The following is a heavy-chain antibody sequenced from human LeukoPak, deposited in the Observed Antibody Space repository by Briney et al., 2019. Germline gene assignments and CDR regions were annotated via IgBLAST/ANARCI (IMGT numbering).Heavy chain of an antibody. D-gene: IGHD6-19*01. Sequence: GGSLRLSCAASGFTFSSFEMNWVRQAPGRGLEWVSYISSSAGTTYYADSVKGRFTISRDNAKNSLYLQMNSLRAEDTAVYYCASAAGPFDNWGQGTLVTVSS. CDR2: ISSSAGTT. J-gene: IGHJ4*02. V-gene: IGHV3-48*03. CDR1: GFTFSSFE. CDR3: ASAAGPFDN.